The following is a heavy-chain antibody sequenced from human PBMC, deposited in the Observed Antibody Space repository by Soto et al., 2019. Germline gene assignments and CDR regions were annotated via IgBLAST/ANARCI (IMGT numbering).Heavy chain of an antibody. CDR2: ISYDGSNK. CDR1: GFTFSSYG. V-gene: IGHV3-30*03. Sequence: GGSLRLSCAASGFTFSSYGMHWVRQAPGKGLEWVAVISYDGSNKYYADSVKGRFTISRDNSKNTLYLQMNSLRAEDTAVYYCAAADYFDYWGQGTLVTVSS. J-gene: IGHJ4*02. D-gene: IGHD6-13*01. CDR3: AAADYFDY.